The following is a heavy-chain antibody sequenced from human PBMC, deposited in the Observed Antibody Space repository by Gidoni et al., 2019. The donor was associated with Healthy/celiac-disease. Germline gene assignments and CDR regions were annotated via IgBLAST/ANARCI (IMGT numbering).Heavy chain of an antibody. CDR1: GRAISSYY. D-gene: IGHD3-22*01. J-gene: IGHJ4*02. CDR3: ARAGYYDSSGYFY. Sequence: VQLQESGPGLVKPSETLSLTCTFSGRAISSYYWSWIRQPAGKGLAWIGRIDTSGSTNYNPSLKSRVTMSVDTSKNQFSLKLSSVTAADTAVYYCARAGYYDSSGYFYWGQGTLVTVSS. V-gene: IGHV4-4*07. CDR2: IDTSGST.